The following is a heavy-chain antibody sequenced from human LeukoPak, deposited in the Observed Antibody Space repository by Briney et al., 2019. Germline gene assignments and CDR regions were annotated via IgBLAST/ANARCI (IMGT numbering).Heavy chain of an antibody. D-gene: IGHD3-10*01. CDR3: APQHLYGSGSYYLY. CDR2: FDPEDGET. Sequence: ASVKVSCKVSGYALTELSMHWVRQAPGKGLEWMGGFDPEDGETIYAQKFQGRVTMTEDTSTDTAYMELSSLRSEDTAVYYCAPQHLYGSGSYYLYWGQGTLVTVSS. CDR1: GYALTELS. J-gene: IGHJ4*02. V-gene: IGHV1-24*01.